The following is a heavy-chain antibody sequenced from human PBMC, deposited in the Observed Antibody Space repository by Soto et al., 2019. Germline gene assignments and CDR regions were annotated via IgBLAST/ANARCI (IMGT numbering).Heavy chain of an antibody. Sequence: QVQLVGSGGGVVQPGRSLRLSCAASGFTFSSYGMHWVRQAPGKGLEWVAVISYDGSNKYYADSVKGRFTISRDNSKNTLYLQMNSLRAEDTAVYYCAKDHYCSGGSCSLDYWGQGTLVTVSS. D-gene: IGHD2-15*01. CDR1: GFTFSSYG. J-gene: IGHJ4*02. V-gene: IGHV3-30*18. CDR2: ISYDGSNK. CDR3: AKDHYCSGGSCSLDY.